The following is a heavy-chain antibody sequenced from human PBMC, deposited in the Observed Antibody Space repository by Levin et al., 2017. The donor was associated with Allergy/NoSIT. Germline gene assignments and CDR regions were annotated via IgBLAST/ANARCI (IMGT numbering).Heavy chain of an antibody. CDR1: GITFSNAW. D-gene: IGHD6-13*01. CDR3: TTYSSSWYYFDY. V-gene: IGHV3-15*01. J-gene: IGHJ4*02. Sequence: AGESLKISCVASGITFSNAWLSWSRQAPGKGLEWVGRIKSKTDGGTVEYAAPVKGRFTISRDDSKNTLYLQMNSLQTEDTAVYFCTTYSSSWYYFDYWGQGTLVTVSS. CDR2: IKSKTDGGTV.